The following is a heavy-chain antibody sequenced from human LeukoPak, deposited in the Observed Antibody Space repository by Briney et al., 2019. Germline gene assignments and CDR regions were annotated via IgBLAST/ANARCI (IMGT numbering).Heavy chain of an antibody. V-gene: IGHV1-69*05. CDR2: IIPIFGKA. D-gene: IGHD5-24*01. CDR1: GGTFISYA. J-gene: IGHJ3*02. Sequence: ASVKVSCKASGGTFISYAISWVRQAPGQGLEWMGGIIPIFGKANYEQKFQGRVTITTDEDKSTAYMELSSLRSEDTAVYYCARGSPVEMATADAFDIWGQGTMVTVSS. CDR3: ARGSPVEMATADAFDI.